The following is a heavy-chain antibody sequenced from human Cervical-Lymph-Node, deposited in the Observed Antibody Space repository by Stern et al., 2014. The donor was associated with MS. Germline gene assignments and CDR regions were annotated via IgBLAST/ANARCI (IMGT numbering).Heavy chain of an antibody. Sequence: VQLVESGGGVVQPGRSLRLSCTASGFSVSSYGMHWVRQAPGKGLEWVAVIWYVGSNKWYADSVKGRVTISRDNSKNTLYLQMNSLRAEDTAIYYCARDDKDSGGFDYWGQGTLVTVSS. CDR2: IWYVGSNK. V-gene: IGHV3-33*01. CDR1: GFSVSSYG. J-gene: IGHJ4*02. D-gene: IGHD2-15*01. CDR3: ARDDKDSGGFDY.